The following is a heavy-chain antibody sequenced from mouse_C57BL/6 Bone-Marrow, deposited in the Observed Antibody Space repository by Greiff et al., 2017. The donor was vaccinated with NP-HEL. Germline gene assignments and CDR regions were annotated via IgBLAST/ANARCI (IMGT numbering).Heavy chain of an antibody. CDR2: ISSGGSYT. V-gene: IGHV5-6*01. J-gene: IGHJ3*01. CDR3: ASGLFAY. Sequence: EVQLVESGGDLVKPGGSLKLSCAASGFTFSSYGMSWVRQTPDKRLEWVATISSGGSYTYYLDSVKGRFTISRDNAKNTLYLQMSSLKSEDTAMYYCASGLFAYWGQGTLVTVSA. CDR1: GFTFSSYG.